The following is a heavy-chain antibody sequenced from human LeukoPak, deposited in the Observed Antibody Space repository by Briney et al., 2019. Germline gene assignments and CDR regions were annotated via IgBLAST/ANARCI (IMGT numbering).Heavy chain of an antibody. D-gene: IGHD5-24*01. J-gene: IGHJ4*02. CDR3: AKEGGDGYRTFDC. CDR1: GFTFSSYA. Sequence: GGSLRLSCAASGFTFSSYAMSWVRQAPGKGLECVSTISGSGDNTYYADSVKGRFTISRDNSKNTLYLQVNSLRAEDTAVYYCAKEGGDGYRTFDCWGQGALVTVSS. CDR2: ISGSGDNT. V-gene: IGHV3-23*01.